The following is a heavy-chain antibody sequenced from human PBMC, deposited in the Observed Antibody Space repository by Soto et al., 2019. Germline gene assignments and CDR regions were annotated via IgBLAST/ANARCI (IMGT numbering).Heavy chain of an antibody. Sequence: QAQLVESGGGLVKPGGSLRLSCAASGFSFSEHYMSWIRQSPGKGFEWVSCTTPSGGDTFYTDSVKGRFTISRNNAMRSVDLQMNSLTVEDTAVYYCARGHYGLEVWGQGTTVTVSS. CDR3: ARGHYGLEV. J-gene: IGHJ6*02. CDR2: TTPSGGDT. V-gene: IGHV3-11*01. CDR1: GFSFSEHY.